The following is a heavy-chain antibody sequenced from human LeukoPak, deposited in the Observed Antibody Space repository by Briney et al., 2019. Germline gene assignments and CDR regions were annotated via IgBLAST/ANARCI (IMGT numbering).Heavy chain of an antibody. CDR2: ISWNSGSI. V-gene: IGHV3-9*01. D-gene: IGHD3-10*02. Sequence: GGSLRLSCAASRFTFDVYAMHWVRQTPGKGLEWVSGISWNSGSIGYADSVKGRFTISRDNAKNPLYLQMNSLRAEDTAVYYCAELGITMIGGVWGKGTTVTISS. CDR3: AELGITMIGGV. CDR1: RFTFDVYA. J-gene: IGHJ6*04.